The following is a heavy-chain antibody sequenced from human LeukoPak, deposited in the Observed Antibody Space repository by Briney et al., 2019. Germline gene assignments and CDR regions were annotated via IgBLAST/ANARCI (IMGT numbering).Heavy chain of an antibody. Sequence: SETLSLTCAVSGYSITSSSWWGWIRQPPGKGLEWIGYIYLSGTTYYNPSLQSRVTMSVDTSKNQFSLKLSSVTAVDTAVYYCARKENVYYYFDYWGQGTLVTVSS. CDR3: ARKENVYYYFDY. J-gene: IGHJ4*02. CDR1: GYSITSSSW. CDR2: IYLSGTT. D-gene: IGHD3-10*01. V-gene: IGHV4-28*01.